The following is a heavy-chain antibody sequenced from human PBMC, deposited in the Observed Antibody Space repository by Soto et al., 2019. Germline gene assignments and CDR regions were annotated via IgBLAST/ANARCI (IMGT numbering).Heavy chain of an antibody. CDR1: GFTFNSYG. J-gene: IGHJ4*02. D-gene: IGHD3-16*02. Sequence: SGGSLRLSCAASGFTFNSYGMHWVRQAPGKGLEWVAVISYDGSDKYYADSVKGRFTISRDNSKNTLYLQMNSLRAEDTAVYYCSKDLGGLQGLVDSSFCFDYWGQGTLVTVSS. CDR2: ISYDGSDK. CDR3: SKDLGGLQGLVDSSFCFDY. V-gene: IGHV3-30*18.